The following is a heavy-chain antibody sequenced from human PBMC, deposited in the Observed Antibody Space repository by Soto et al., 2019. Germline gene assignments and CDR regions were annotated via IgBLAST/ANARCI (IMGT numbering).Heavy chain of an antibody. CDR2: IWYDGSNK. J-gene: IGHJ5*02. Sequence: QVQLVESGGGVVQPGRSLRLSCAASGFTFSSYGMHWVRQAPGKGLEWVAVIWYDGSNKYYADSVKGRFTISRDNSKNTLYLQMNSLRAEDTAVYYCARDWVGDGYNYSPPWFDPWGQGTLVTVSS. CDR1: GFTFSSYG. V-gene: IGHV3-33*01. D-gene: IGHD5-12*01. CDR3: ARDWVGDGYNYSPPWFDP.